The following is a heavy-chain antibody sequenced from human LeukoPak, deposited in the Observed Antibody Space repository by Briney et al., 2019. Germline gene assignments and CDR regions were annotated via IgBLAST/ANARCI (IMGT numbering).Heavy chain of an antibody. D-gene: IGHD2-2*01. CDR3: ASGVGYCSSTSCYGPHNSYYYYMDV. CDR1: GGTFSSYA. J-gene: IGHJ6*03. V-gene: IGHV1-69*05. CDR2: IIPIFGTA. Sequence: GCPVKVSCKASGGTFSSYAISWVRQAPGQGLELMGRIIPIFGTANYAQKFQGRVTITTDESTSTVYKALSSLRSEGTAVYYCASGVGYCSSTSCYGPHNSYYYYMDVWGKGTTVTVS.